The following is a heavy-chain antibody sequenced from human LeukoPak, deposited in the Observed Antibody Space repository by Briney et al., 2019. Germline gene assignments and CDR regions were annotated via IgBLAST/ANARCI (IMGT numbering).Heavy chain of an antibody. V-gene: IGHV4-59*01. CDR2: ISYSGST. D-gene: IGHD3-10*01. J-gene: IGHJ6*02. CDR1: GGSISNYY. CDR3: ARDLGYSLVRGVISSYYYGMDV. Sequence: PSEPLSLTCTVSGGSISNYYWSWIRQSPGNGLECVGYISYSGSTNYNPSLKSRVTISVDTSKNQFSLKLSSVTAADTALYYCARDLGYSLVRGVISSYYYGMDVWGQGTTVTVSS.